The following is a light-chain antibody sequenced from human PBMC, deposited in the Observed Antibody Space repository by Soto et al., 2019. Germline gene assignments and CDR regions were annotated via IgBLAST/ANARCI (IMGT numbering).Light chain of an antibody. J-gene: IGKJ1*01. V-gene: IGKV1-5*01. CDR3: QQYETFSGT. CDR2: DAS. CDR1: HSISSW. Sequence: DIQMTQSPSTLSASVGDRVTITCRASHSISSWLAWYQQKPGKAPKLLIYDASALPRGVPSRFSGSGSGTKFTLTIASLQPDDFATYYCQQYETFSGTFGPGTKVDIK.